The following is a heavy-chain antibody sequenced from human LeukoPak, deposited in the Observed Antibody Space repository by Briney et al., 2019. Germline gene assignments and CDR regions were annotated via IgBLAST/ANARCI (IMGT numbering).Heavy chain of an antibody. CDR2: IDWDDEK. D-gene: IGHD6-6*01. CDR3: ARTGPVPALYYFDY. CDR1: GFSLSTSGVC. J-gene: IGHJ4*02. Sequence: SGPTLVNPTQTLTLTCTFSGFSLSTSGVCMSWIRQPPGKALEWLALIDWDDEKFYRTSLKTRLTISKDTSKNQVVLTVTNMDPVDTATYYCARTGPVPALYYFDYWGQGTLVTVSS. V-gene: IGHV2-70*13.